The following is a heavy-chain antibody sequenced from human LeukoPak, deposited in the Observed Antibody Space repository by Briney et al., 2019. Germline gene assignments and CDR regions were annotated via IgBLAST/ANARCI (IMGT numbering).Heavy chain of an antibody. CDR3: ARDPYYDYVWGSYDLDY. V-gene: IGHV1-69*04. CDR2: IIPILGIA. Sequence: ASVKVSCKASGGTFISYTISWVRQAPGQGLEWMGRIIPILGIANYAQKFQGRVTITADKSTSTAYMELSSLRSEDTAVYYCARDPYYDYVWGSYDLDYWGQGTLVTVSS. CDR1: GGTFISYT. D-gene: IGHD3-16*01. J-gene: IGHJ4*02.